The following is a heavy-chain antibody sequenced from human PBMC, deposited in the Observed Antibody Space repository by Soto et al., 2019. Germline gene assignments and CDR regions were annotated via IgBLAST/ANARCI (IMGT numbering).Heavy chain of an antibody. D-gene: IGHD5-12*01. CDR2: ISAYNGNT. J-gene: IGHJ5*02. CDR3: ARDWLGGYEGGWFDP. Sequence: ASVKVSCKASGYTFTSYGISWVRQAPGQGREWMGWISAYNGNTNYAQKLQGRVTMTTDTSTSTAYMELRSLRSDDTAVYYCARDWLGGYEGGWFDPWGQGTLVTVSS. CDR1: GYTFTSYG. V-gene: IGHV1-18*01.